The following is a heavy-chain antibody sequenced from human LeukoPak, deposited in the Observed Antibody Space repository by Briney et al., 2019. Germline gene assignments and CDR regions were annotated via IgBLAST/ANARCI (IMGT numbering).Heavy chain of an antibody. CDR3: ARIRSTPLSTYYYYYGMDV. CDR1: GFTFSSYW. D-gene: IGHD2/OR15-2a*01. Sequence: PGGSLRLSCAASGFTFSSYWMSWVRQAPGKGLEWVAVIWYDGSNKYYADSVKGRFTISRDNSKNTLYLQMNSLRAEDTAVYYCARIRSTPLSTYYYYYGMDVWGQGTTVTVSS. CDR2: IWYDGSNK. V-gene: IGHV3-33*08. J-gene: IGHJ6*02.